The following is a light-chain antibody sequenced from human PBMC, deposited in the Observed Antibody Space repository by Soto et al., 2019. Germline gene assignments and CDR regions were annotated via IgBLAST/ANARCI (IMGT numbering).Light chain of an antibody. V-gene: IGLV2-14*03. J-gene: IGLJ2*01. Sequence: QSALTQPASVSGSPGQSITLSCTGTTSDVGGYNYVSWYQQHPGRAPKLVIYDVTNRPSGVSHRFSGSKSGNTASLTISWLQPDDEGDYYCSSYSSSSSMVFGGGTQLTVL. CDR2: DVT. CDR1: TSDVGGYNY. CDR3: SSYSSSSSMV.